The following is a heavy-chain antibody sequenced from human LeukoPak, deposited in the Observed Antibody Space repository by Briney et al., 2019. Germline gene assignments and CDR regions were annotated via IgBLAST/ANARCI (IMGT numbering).Heavy chain of an antibody. V-gene: IGHV3-21*01. CDR3: ARTTYCSSSSCFVGFGLHL. Sequence: GGCLRLAFAADAFSLGIYSTDWVRHTPGKGLEWVSSISTTSTYTTYTPSVRGRFPVYRDSSFSLQMNRLRVEDTAVYYCARTTYCSSSSCFVGFGLHLWGQGTTVIV. D-gene: IGHD2-2*01. J-gene: IGHJ6*02. CDR1: AFSLGIYS. CDR2: ISTTSTYT.